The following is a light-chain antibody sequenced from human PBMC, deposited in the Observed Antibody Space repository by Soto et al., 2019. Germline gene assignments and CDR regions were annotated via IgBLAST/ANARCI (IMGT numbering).Light chain of an antibody. J-gene: IGKJ1*01. V-gene: IGKV3-20*01. CDR3: QQYGSPPWT. CDR2: GAS. Sequence: GTLSLSPGERATLSCRASQSVSSRYLGWYQQRFGQAPRLLIYGASSRATGIPDRFSGSGSGTDFTLTISSLEPEDFAVYYCQQYGSPPWTFGQGTKVDIK. CDR1: QSVSSRY.